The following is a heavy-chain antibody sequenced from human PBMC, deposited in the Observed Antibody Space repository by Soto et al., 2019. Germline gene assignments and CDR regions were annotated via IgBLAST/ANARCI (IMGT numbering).Heavy chain of an antibody. J-gene: IGHJ3*02. D-gene: IGHD3-22*01. Sequence: LSLTCTVSGGSVSSGSYYWSWIRQPPGKGLEWIGYIYYSGSTNYNSSPKSRVTISVDTSKNQFSLKLTSVTAADTAVYYCARDRGYYDSSGYLKAFDIWGQGTMVTVSS. CDR3: ARDRGYYDSSGYLKAFDI. V-gene: IGHV4-61*01. CDR1: GGSVSSGSYY. CDR2: IYYSGST.